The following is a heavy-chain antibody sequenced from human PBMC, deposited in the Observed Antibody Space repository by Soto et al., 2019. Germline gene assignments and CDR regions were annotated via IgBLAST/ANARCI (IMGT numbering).Heavy chain of an antibody. CDR3: AHRVLRTVFGLVTTTAIYFDF. V-gene: IGHV2-5*02. Sequence: QITLNESGPTVVRPTETLTLTCRFSGFSLTTSGVGVGWIRQSPGKAPEGLALLNWDDDKRYSASLKSRLTITKDSSKNQVVLTVSDLDPTDTATYYCAHRVLRTVFGLVTTTAIYFDFWGQGTPVAVSS. D-gene: IGHD3-3*01. J-gene: IGHJ4*02. CDR2: LNWDDDK. CDR1: GFSLTTSGVG.